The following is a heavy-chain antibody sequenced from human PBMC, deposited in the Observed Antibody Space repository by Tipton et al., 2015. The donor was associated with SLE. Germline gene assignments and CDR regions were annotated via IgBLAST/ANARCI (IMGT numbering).Heavy chain of an antibody. D-gene: IGHD2-21*01. J-gene: IGHJ4*02. CDR1: GGTFSSYT. CDR2: TIPILDIP. Sequence: QVQLVQSGAEVKKPGSSVKVSCKASGGTFSSYTISWVRQAPGQGLEWMGRTIPILDIPSYAQKFQGRVTITADKSTSTVYMELGSVRSEDTAVYYCARDPALPGQYFFDSWGQGTLVTVSS. CDR3: ARDPALPGQYFFDS. V-gene: IGHV1-69*09.